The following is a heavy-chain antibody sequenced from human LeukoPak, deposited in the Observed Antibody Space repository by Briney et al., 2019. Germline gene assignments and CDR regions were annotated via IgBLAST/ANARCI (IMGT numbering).Heavy chain of an antibody. CDR1: GGSISGSSYY. CDR2: IDYSGRT. V-gene: IGHV4-39*01. CDR3: ARRMGVAQLDS. D-gene: IGHD2-2*01. J-gene: IGHJ4*02. Sequence: SETLSLTCNVSGGSISGSSYYWGWIRQPPGKGLEWIGCIDYSGRTYYNPSLKSGVTISVHTSKTQFSLKLSFVTAADTAAYYCARRMGVAQLDSWSQGTLVTVSS.